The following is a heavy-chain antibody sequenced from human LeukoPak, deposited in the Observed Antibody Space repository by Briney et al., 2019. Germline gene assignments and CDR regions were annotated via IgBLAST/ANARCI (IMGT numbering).Heavy chain of an antibody. Sequence: GGSLRLSCAASGFTFRRYSMNWVRQAPGKGLEWVSFISTSSTNIYYADSVKGRFTISIDNAKNSLYLQMNSLTVEDMAVYYCVRERFHGSGAPKFDYWGQGTLVTVPS. CDR3: VRERFHGSGAPKFDY. D-gene: IGHD3-10*01. V-gene: IGHV3-21*01. J-gene: IGHJ4*02. CDR2: ISTSSTNI. CDR1: GFTFRRYS.